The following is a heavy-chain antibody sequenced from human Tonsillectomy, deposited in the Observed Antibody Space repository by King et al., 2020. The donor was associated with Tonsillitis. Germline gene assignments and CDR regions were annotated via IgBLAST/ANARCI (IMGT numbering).Heavy chain of an antibody. CDR2: IIGSGGST. CDR3: AKDKVATMPRDAFDF. Sequence: VQLVESGGGLVQPGGSLRLSCAASGFTFSSYAMSWFRQAPGKGLEWVSAIIGSGGSTYPADSVKGRFTISRDNSKNTLYLQMNSLRAEDTAVYYCAKDKVATMPRDAFDFWGQGTMVTVSS. CDR1: GFTFSSYA. J-gene: IGHJ3*01. D-gene: IGHD5-12*01. V-gene: IGHV3-23*04.